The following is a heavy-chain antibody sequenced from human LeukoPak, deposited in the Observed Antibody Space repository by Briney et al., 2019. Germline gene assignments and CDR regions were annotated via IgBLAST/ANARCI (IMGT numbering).Heavy chain of an antibody. D-gene: IGHD3-22*01. CDR1: GYSISSGYY. Sequence: SETLSLTCAVSGYSISSGYYWGWIRQPPGKGLEWIGSIYHSGSTYYNPSLKSRVTISVDTSKNQFSLKLSSVTAADTAVYYCAGEITMIAVDDAFDIWGQGTMVTVSS. J-gene: IGHJ3*02. CDR3: AGEITMIAVDDAFDI. V-gene: IGHV4-38-2*01. CDR2: IYHSGST.